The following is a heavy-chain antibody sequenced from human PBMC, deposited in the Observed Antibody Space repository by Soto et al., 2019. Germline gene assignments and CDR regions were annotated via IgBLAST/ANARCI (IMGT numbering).Heavy chain of an antibody. CDR2: ISYDGSNK. V-gene: IGHV3-30-3*01. Sequence: QVQLVESGGGVVQPGRSLRLSCAASGFTFSSYAMHWVRQAPGKGLEWVAVISYDGSNKYYADSVKGRFTISRDNSKNTLYLQMNSLRAEDTAVYYCARGPGVLTDYFDYWGQGTLVTVSS. CDR3: ARGPGVLTDYFDY. J-gene: IGHJ4*02. CDR1: GFTFSSYA. D-gene: IGHD3-9*01.